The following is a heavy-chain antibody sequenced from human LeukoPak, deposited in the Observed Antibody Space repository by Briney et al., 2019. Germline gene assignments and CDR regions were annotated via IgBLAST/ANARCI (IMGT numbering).Heavy chain of an antibody. CDR3: ARTNVANSFDI. Sequence: SETLSLTCTVSGGSISSYYWSWIRQAPGKGLEWIGYVHDSGSTSYNPSLKSRVTMSVNTSKNQFSLRLSSVTPADTAVYYCARTNVANSFDIWGQGTMVTVSS. D-gene: IGHD1-1*01. CDR1: GGSISSYY. CDR2: VHDSGST. V-gene: IGHV4-59*01. J-gene: IGHJ3*02.